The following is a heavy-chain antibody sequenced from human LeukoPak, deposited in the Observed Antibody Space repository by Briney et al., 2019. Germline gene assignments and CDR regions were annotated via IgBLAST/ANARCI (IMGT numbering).Heavy chain of an antibody. J-gene: IGHJ3*02. CDR2: INPSGGST. Sequence: VASVKVSCKASGYTFTSYYMHWVRQAPGQGLEWMGIINPSGGSTSYAQKFQGRVTMTRDTSTSTVYMELSSLRSEDTAVYYCAIAPSYYDLWSGYLSDDFDIWCQGTMVHVSS. CDR3: AIAPSYYDLWSGYLSDDFDI. D-gene: IGHD3-3*01. CDR1: GYTFTSYY. V-gene: IGHV1-46*03.